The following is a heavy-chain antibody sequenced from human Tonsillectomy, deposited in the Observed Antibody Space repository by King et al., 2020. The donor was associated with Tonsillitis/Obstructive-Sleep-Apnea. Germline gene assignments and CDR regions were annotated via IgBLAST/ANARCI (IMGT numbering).Heavy chain of an antibody. Sequence: VQLQQSGPGLVKPSQTLSLTCAISGDSVSSNSAAWNWIRQAPSRGLEWLGRTYYRSTCNNDYAVSVKSRLTINPDTSKNQFALQLNSVTPEDTAVYYCARDAGCSGGSCYVRFDYWGQGTLVTVSS. CDR2: TYYRSTCNN. J-gene: IGHJ4*02. V-gene: IGHV6-1*01. CDR1: GDSVSSNSAA. CDR3: ARDAGCSGGSCYVRFDY. D-gene: IGHD2-15*01.